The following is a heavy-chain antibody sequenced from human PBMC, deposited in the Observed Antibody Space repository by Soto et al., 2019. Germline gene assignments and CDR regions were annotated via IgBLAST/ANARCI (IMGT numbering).Heavy chain of an antibody. CDR3: AREAEVATYYYYYGMDV. J-gene: IGHJ6*02. V-gene: IGHV6-1*01. D-gene: IGHD5-12*01. CDR2: TYYRSKWYN. CDR1: GDSVSSNSAA. Sequence: SQTLSLTCAISGDSVSSNSAAWNWIRQSPSRGLEWLGRTYYRSKWYNDYAVSVKSRITINPDTSKNQFSLQLNSVTPEDTAVYYCAREAEVATYYYYYGMDVWGQGTTVTVSS.